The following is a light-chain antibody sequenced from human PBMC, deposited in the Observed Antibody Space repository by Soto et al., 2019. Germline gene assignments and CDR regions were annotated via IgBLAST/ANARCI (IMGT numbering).Light chain of an antibody. V-gene: IGKV3-15*01. Sequence: EIVMSQSPATLSVSPGERATLSCRASQSVRNNLAWYQQRPGQAPRLLMYGASTRPSGIPARFPGGGSGTDFTLSITSLQSEDFAVYYCQQYDSYMYAFGKGTKVEI. CDR3: QQYDSYMYA. CDR1: QSVRNN. CDR2: GAS. J-gene: IGKJ2*01.